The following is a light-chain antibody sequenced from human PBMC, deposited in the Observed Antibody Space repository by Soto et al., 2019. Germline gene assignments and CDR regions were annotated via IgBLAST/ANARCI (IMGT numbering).Light chain of an antibody. J-gene: IGLJ1*01. Sequence: QAVVTQTPSASGTPGQRVTISCSGSSSSVGSNAVNWYQQLPGTAPKVLIYSNNQRPAGVPDRFSGSKSGTSASLAISGLQSEDEADYYCATWDDSLNSYVFGTGTKVTVL. V-gene: IGLV1-44*01. CDR3: ATWDDSLNSYV. CDR1: SSSVGSNA. CDR2: SNN.